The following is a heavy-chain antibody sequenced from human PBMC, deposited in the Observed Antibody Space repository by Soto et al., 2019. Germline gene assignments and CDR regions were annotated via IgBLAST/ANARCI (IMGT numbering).Heavy chain of an antibody. CDR1: GGSISSGNFS. CDR2: IFYSGST. V-gene: IGHV4-61*01. CDR3: ARAGNRRVGATVWYNRFDP. J-gene: IGHJ5*02. Sequence: SETLSLTCTVSGGSISSGNFSWTWIRQPPGKGLEWIGYIFYSGSTNYNPSLKSRVTISVDTSKNQFSLKLSSVTAADTAVYYCARAGNRRVGATVWYNRFDPWGQGTLVTVSS. D-gene: IGHD1-26*01.